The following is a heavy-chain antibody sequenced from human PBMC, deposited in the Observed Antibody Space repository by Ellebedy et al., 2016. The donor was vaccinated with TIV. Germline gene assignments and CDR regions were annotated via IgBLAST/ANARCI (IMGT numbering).Heavy chain of an antibody. Sequence: MPSETLSLTCSISGGSIGSYYWTWVRQPPGGGLEWIGFIYYNGFSIYNSSLKRRVTISLDHSNHQFSLEFKSVTAADTAVYYCARETCSGDCYWGAWGFDPWGQGIQVTVSS. D-gene: IGHD2-21*02. CDR3: ARETCSGDCYWGAWGFDP. J-gene: IGHJ5*02. CDR2: IYYNGFS. V-gene: IGHV4-59*01. CDR1: GGSIGSYY.